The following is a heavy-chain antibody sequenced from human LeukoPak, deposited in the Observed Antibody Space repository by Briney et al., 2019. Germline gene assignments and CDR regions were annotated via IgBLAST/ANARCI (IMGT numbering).Heavy chain of an antibody. V-gene: IGHV5-51*01. J-gene: IGHJ4*02. Sequence: GEPLKISCKATGYTFTSHWIGWVRQMPGKGLEWVGIINPVDSDTRYSPSFQGQVTISADKSITTAYLQWSSLQASDTAMFYCARRFCSGGTCYLFDQWGQGTLVTVSS. CDR2: INPVDSDT. CDR3: ARRFCSGGTCYLFDQ. D-gene: IGHD2-15*01. CDR1: GYTFTSHW.